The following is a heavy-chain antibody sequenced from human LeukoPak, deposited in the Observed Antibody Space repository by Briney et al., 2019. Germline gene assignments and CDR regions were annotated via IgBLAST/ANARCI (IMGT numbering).Heavy chain of an antibody. V-gene: IGHV3-23*01. CDR2: ISGSGGST. J-gene: IGHJ4*02. CDR1: GFTFSTYA. CDR3: AKDRRCSGGSCYSWVS. Sequence: GASLRLSCAASGFTFSTYAMTWVRQAPGKGLEWVSAISGSGGSTYYADSVKGRFTISRDNSKNTLYLQMNSLRAEDTAVYYCAKDRRCSGGSCYSWVSWGQGTLVTVSS. D-gene: IGHD2-15*01.